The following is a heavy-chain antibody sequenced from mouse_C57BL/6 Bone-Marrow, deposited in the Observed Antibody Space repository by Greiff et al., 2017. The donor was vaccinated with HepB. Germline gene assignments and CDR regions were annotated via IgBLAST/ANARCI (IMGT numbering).Heavy chain of an antibody. CDR2: INPSSGYT. J-gene: IGHJ1*03. V-gene: IGHV1-7*01. CDR1: GYTFTSYW. D-gene: IGHD1-1*01. CDR3: ARSGTVVANTLYWYFDV. Sequence: QVQLKQSGAELAKPGASVKLSCKASGYTFTSYWLHWVKQRPGQGLEWIGYINPSSGYTKYNQKFKDKATLTADKSSSTAYMQLSSLTYEDSAVYYCARSGTVVANTLYWYFDVWGTGTTVTVAS.